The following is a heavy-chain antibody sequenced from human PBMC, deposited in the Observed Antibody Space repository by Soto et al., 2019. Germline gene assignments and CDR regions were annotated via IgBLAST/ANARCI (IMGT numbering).Heavy chain of an antibody. CDR3: ATNYYDGSGHYFIFEH. J-gene: IGHJ4*02. Sequence: SVKVSCKASARTFNNYAISWVRQAPGIGFEWLGVIIPIGGTPEHAQKFQGRVTISADESTNTAYMELSSLRSEDTAVYYCATNYYDGSGHYFIFEHWGQGTLVTVSS. V-gene: IGHV1-69*13. CDR1: ARTFNNYA. D-gene: IGHD3-22*01. CDR2: IIPIGGTP.